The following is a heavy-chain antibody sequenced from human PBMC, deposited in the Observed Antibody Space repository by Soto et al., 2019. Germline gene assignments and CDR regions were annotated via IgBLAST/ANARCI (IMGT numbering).Heavy chain of an antibody. D-gene: IGHD2-15*01. V-gene: IGHV3-66*01. Sequence: EVQLVDSGGGLVRTGGSLRLSCAASGFTVSSNYISWVRQAPGKGLEWVSVIYADGTTYYADSVKDRFTISRDNSKNTVSLQMRSLRAEDTAVYYCAVDIEVTGMGHYYFDYWGQGALVTVSS. CDR3: AVDIEVTGMGHYYFDY. J-gene: IGHJ4*02. CDR1: GFTVSSNY. CDR2: IYADGTT.